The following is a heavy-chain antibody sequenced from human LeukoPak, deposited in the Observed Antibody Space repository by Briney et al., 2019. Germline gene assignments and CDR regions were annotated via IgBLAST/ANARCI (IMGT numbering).Heavy chain of an antibody. J-gene: IGHJ4*02. V-gene: IGHV4-34*01. CDR3: ARNRRSSTSCYVDY. D-gene: IGHD2-2*01. Sequence: TSETLSLTCAVYGGSFSGYYWSWIRQPPGKGLEWIGEIKHNENTNYNPFLKSRVTISVDTSKNQFSLKLSSVTAADTAVYYCARNRRSSTSCYVDYWGQGTLVTVSS. CDR2: IKHNENT. CDR1: GGSFSGYY.